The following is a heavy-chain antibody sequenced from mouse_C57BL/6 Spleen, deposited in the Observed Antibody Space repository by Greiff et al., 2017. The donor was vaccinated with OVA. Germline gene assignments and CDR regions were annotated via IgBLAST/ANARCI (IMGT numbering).Heavy chain of an antibody. CDR3: ARMDYYFDY. V-gene: IGHV1-82*01. J-gene: IGHJ2*01. CDR1: GYAFSSSW. CDR2: IYPGDGDT. Sequence: QVQLQQSGPELVKPGASVKISCKASGYAFSSSWMNWVKQRPGKGLEWIGRIYPGDGDTNYNGKFKGKATLTADKSSSTAYMQLSSLTSEDSAVYFCARMDYYFDYWGQGTTRTVSS.